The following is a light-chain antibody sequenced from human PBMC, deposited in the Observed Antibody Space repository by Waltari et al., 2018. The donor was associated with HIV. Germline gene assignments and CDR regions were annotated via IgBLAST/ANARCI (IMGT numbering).Light chain of an antibody. CDR2: KAS. Sequence: DIQMTQSPSTLSASVGDRVHITCRASQSINDWLAWYQQKPGKAPKVLIYKASSLESGVPSRFSGSGSGTEFTLTISSLQPDDFATYYCQQYNSYLWTFGQGTKVEIK. CDR1: QSINDW. V-gene: IGKV1-5*03. CDR3: QQYNSYLWT. J-gene: IGKJ1*01.